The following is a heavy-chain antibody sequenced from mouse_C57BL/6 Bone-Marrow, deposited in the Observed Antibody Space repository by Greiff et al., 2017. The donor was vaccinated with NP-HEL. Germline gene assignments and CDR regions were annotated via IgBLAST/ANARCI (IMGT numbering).Heavy chain of an antibody. CDR3: ASEVYYDYDDFDY. D-gene: IGHD2-4*01. CDR1: GFSLTSYG. V-gene: IGHV2-6*01. Sequence: VQRVESGPGLVAPSQSLSITCTVSGFSLTSYGVDWVRQSPGKGLEWLGVIWGVGSTNYNSALKSRLSISKDNSKSQVFLKMNSLQTDDTAMYYCASEVYYDYDDFDYWGQGTTLTVSS. CDR2: IWGVGST. J-gene: IGHJ2*01.